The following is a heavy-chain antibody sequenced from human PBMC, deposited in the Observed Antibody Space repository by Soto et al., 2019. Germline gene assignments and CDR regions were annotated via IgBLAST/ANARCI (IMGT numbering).Heavy chain of an antibody. V-gene: IGHV4-59*01. D-gene: IGHD3-3*01. CDR3: SISYSDFCSGYPRNCFDP. Sequence: YGWSWIRKKKGKGLEWIGYIYYSGSTNYNPSLKSRVTISVDTSKNQFSLKLSSVTAADTAVYYFSISYSDFCSGYPRNCFDPLLHRTLVTVSS. CDR2: IYYSGST. J-gene: IGHJ5*02. CDR1: YG.